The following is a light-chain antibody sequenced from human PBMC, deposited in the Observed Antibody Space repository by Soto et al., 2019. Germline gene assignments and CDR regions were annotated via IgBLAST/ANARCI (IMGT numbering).Light chain of an antibody. CDR1: QSINNW. CDR3: QQYDTYPLT. CDR2: DAS. Sequence: DVQMTQSPSSLSASVGDRVTITCRASQSINNWLAWYQQKPGKAPKFLIYDASTLETGVPSRFSGSASGTEFTLTISGLQPEDVARYYCQQYDTYPLTFGGGTRVELK. J-gene: IGKJ4*01. V-gene: IGKV1-5*01.